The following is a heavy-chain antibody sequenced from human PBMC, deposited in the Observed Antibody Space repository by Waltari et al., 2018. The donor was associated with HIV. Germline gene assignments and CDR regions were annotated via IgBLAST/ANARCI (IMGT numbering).Heavy chain of an antibody. Sequence: EVQLVPSGADVKKPGESLKISWKGSGYRFTNYWIGWVRQMPGKGLELMGIIYPGDSETRYSPSFQGQVTISVDKSISTAYLQWSSLKASDTAMYFCATSYYFNMDVWGQGTTVTVSS. J-gene: IGHJ6*02. CDR2: IYPGDSET. CDR1: GYRFTNYW. V-gene: IGHV5-51*01. CDR3: ATSYYFNMDV.